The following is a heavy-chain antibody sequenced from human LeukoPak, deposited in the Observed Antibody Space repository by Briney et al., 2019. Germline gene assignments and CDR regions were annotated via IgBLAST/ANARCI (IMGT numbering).Heavy chain of an antibody. Sequence: KPSETLSLTCAVYGGSFSGYYWSWIRQPPGKGLEWIGEINHSGSTNYNPSLKSLVTISVDTSKNHFSLKLSSVTAADTAVYYCARLRYSSGSKPDYWGQGTLVTVSS. J-gene: IGHJ4*02. CDR1: GGSFSGYY. V-gene: IGHV4-34*01. CDR3: ARLRYSSGSKPDY. CDR2: INHSGST. D-gene: IGHD6-19*01.